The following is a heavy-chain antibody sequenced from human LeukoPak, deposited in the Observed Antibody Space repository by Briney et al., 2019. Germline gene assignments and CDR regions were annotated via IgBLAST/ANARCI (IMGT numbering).Heavy chain of an antibody. CDR1: GFTFSIFG. V-gene: IGHV3-30*03. CDR3: ARYTFGSGSYPETFDY. D-gene: IGHD1-26*01. J-gene: IGHJ4*02. Sequence: GGSLRLSCAASGFTFSIFGMHWVRQAPGKGLEWVAVISYDGSNKFSADSVKGRFTISRDNSNNTLYLQINSLRPEDTAVYYCARYTFGSGSYPETFDYWGQGTLVTVSS. CDR2: ISYDGSNK.